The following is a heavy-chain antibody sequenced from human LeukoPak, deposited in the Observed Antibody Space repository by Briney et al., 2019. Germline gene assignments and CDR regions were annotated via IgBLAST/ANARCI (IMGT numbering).Heavy chain of an antibody. Sequence: ASVKVSCKASGYTFTSYYMHWVRQAPGQGLEWMGIINPSGGSTSYAQKFQGRVTMTRDTSTSTVYMELSSLRSEDTAVYYCARAMRPRITMVRGPTRNWFDPWGQGTLVTVSS. V-gene: IGHV1-46*01. CDR3: ARAMRPRITMVRGPTRNWFDP. CDR1: GYTFTSYY. D-gene: IGHD3-10*01. J-gene: IGHJ5*02. CDR2: INPSGGST.